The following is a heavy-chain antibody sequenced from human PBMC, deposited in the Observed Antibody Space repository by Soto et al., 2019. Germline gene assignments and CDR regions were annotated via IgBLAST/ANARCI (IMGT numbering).Heavy chain of an antibody. CDR3: AKDRGGSWTFDY. CDR2: IAYDGSNR. Sequence: QVQLVESGGGVVQPGRSLSLSCAASGFTFTTQGMHWVRQSPGKGLEWVASIAYDGSNRNYGDPVKGRFFVSRHNPKTTVSLQMNSLRDEDTAVYFCAKDRGGSWTFDYWGQGILVIVSS. CDR1: GFTFTTQG. D-gene: IGHD6-13*01. V-gene: IGHV3-30*18. J-gene: IGHJ4*02.